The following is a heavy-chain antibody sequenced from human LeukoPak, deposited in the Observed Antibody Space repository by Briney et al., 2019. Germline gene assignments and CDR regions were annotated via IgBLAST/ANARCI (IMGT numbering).Heavy chain of an antibody. V-gene: IGHV4-39*01. CDR1: GGSISSSSYY. Sequence: SETLSLTCTVSGGSISSSSYYWGWIRQPPGKGLEWIGSIYYSGSTYYNPSLKSRVTISVDTFKNQFSLKLSSVTAADTAVYYCARRDRGIYYYGMDVWGQGTTVTVSS. J-gene: IGHJ6*02. D-gene: IGHD6-13*01. CDR2: IYYSGST. CDR3: ARRDRGIYYYGMDV.